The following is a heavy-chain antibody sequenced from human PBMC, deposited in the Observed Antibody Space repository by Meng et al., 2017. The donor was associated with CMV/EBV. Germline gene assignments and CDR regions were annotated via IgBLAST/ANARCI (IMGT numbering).Heavy chain of an antibody. CDR1: GFTVSNAW. CDR2: IKSKTDGGTT. V-gene: IGHV3-15*01. J-gene: IGHJ6*02. CDR3: TTDDVRDYYYYYGMDV. Sequence: ESLKFSCAASGFTVSNAWMCWVRQAPGKGLEWVGRIKSKTDGGTTDYAAAVKGRFTISRDDSKNTLYLHMNSLKTEDTAVYYCTTDDVRDYYYYYGMDVWGQGTTVTVSS.